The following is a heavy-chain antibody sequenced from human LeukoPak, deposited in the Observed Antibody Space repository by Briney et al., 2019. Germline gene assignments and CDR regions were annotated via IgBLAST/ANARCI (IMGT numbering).Heavy chain of an antibody. CDR2: ISAYNGNT. V-gene: IGHV1-18*01. D-gene: IGHD2-15*01. CDR3: ARDQLAVVVAVPGY. J-gene: IGHJ4*02. CDR1: GYTFTSYG. Sequence: GASVKVSCKASGYTFTSYGISWVRQAPGQGLEWMGWISAYNGNTNYAQKLQGRVTMTTDTSTSTAYMELRSLRSDDTAVYCCARDQLAVVVAVPGYWGQGTLVTVSS.